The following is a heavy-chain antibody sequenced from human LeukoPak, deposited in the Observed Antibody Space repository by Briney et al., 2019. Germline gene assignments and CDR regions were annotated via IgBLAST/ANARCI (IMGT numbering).Heavy chain of an antibody. V-gene: IGHV1-18*04. Sequence: GASVKVSCKASGYTFSSYGITWVRQAPGQGLEWMGWISAYNGNTNYEQKIQGRVTMTTDTSTNTGYMELRSLRSDDTAVYYCARAGHRGYSYGYEDYWGQGTLVTVSS. CDR1: GYTFSSYG. CDR3: ARAGHRGYSYGYEDY. J-gene: IGHJ4*02. CDR2: ISAYNGNT. D-gene: IGHD5-18*01.